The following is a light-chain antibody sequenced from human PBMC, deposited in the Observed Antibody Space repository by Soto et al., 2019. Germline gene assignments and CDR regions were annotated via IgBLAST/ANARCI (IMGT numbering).Light chain of an antibody. V-gene: IGKV1-5*03. CDR1: QSISSW. Sequence: DIQMTQSPSTLSASVGDRVTITCRARQSISSWLAWYQQKPGKAPKLLIYKASSLESGVPSRVSGSGSGTEFTLTISSLQPDDFATYYCQQYNSYPLTFGGGTTVEIK. J-gene: IGKJ4*01. CDR2: KAS. CDR3: QQYNSYPLT.